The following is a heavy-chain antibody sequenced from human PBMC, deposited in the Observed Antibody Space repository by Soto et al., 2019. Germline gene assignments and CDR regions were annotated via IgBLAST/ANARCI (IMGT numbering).Heavy chain of an antibody. CDR2: ISAYNGNT. CDR1: GYTFTSYG. V-gene: IGHV1-18*01. Sequence: ASVKVSCKASGYTFTSYGISWVRQAPGQGLEWMGWISAYNGNTNYAQKLQGRVTMTTDTSTSTAYMELRSLRSDDTAVYYCARDQRGYSSGIMEWFDPWGQGTLVTVSS. J-gene: IGHJ5*02. D-gene: IGHD6-19*01. CDR3: ARDQRGYSSGIMEWFDP.